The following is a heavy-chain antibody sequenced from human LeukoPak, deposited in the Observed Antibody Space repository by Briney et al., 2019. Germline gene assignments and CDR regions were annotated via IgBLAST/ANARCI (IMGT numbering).Heavy chain of an antibody. CDR2: IYHSGST. CDR3: ASHLGIYSNGRFDP. Sequence: SQTLSLTCTVSGGSISSGGYYWSWIRQPPGKGLEWIGYIYHSGSTYYNPSLKSRVSISVDRSKNQFSLKLSSVTAADTAVYYCASHLGIYSNGRFDPWGQGTLVTVSS. V-gene: IGHV4-30-2*01. D-gene: IGHD5-18*01. J-gene: IGHJ5*02. CDR1: GGSISSGGYY.